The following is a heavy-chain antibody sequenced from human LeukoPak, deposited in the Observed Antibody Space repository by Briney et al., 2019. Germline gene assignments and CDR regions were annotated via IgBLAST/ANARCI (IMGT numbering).Heavy chain of an antibody. CDR1: GLTFGNYG. CDR3: AEVESSYCRI. J-gene: IGHJ4*02. CDR2: IGSSGSTT. Sequence: GGSLRLSCVVSGLTFGNYGMNWVRQAPGKGLEWVSSIGSSGSTTYYADSVRGRFTISRDNSKNSMFLQMSSLRAEDTAIYYCAEVESSYCRIWGQGTLVTVSS. V-gene: IGHV3-23*01. D-gene: IGHD3-22*01.